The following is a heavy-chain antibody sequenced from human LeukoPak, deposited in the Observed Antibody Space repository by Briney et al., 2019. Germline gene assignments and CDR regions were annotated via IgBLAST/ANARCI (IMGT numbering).Heavy chain of an antibody. V-gene: IGHV3-73*01. CDR2: IRSKANSYAT. D-gene: IGHD6-19*01. CDR3: TSHIAVAAKGLY. CDR1: GFTFSGSA. Sequence: PGGSLRLSCAASGFTFSGSAMHWVRRASGKGLEWVGRIRSKANSYATAYAASVKGRFTISRDDSKNTAYLQMNSLKTEDTAVYYCTSHIAVAAKGLYWGQGTLVTVSS. J-gene: IGHJ4*02.